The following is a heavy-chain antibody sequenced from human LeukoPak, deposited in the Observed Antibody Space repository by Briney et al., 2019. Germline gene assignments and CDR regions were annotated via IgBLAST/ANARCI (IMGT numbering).Heavy chain of an antibody. D-gene: IGHD3-16*01. V-gene: IGHV1-18*01. CDR2: ISAYNGNT. CDR1: GYTFTSYG. J-gene: IGHJ6*03. CDR3: ARGGYYYYYMDV. Sequence: ASVKVSCKASGYTFTSYGISWVRQAPGQGLEWMGWISAYNGNTNYAQKLQGRVTITADKSTSTAYMELSSLRSEDTAVYYCARGGYYYYYMDVWGKGTTVTVSS.